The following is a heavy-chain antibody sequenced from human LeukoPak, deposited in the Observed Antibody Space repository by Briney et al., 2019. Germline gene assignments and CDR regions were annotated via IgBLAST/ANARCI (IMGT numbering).Heavy chain of an antibody. CDR1: GFTSNPSE. CDR3: ARDLLRYADPQPFDY. Sequence: GGSLRLSCAASGFTSNPSELNWVRQAPGKGLEWISYISHTGSLIYYADSVKGRFTISRDNAKNLLYLQMNSLRAEDTAVYYCARDLLRYADPQPFDYWGQGTLVTVYS. J-gene: IGHJ4*02. CDR2: ISHTGSLI. D-gene: IGHD2-8*01. V-gene: IGHV3-48*03.